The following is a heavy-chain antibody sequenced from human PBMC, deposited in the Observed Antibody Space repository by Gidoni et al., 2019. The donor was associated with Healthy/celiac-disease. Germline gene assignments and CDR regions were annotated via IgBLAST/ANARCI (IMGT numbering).Heavy chain of an antibody. Sequence: EVQLVEPGGGLVKPGGYFRLARAASGSTFGNAWMSWVRQAAGKGLGWVGLIKSKTDDGTTDYAAPVKGKFTISRDDSKNTLYLQMNSLKTEDTAVYYCTTGSPRSGSYADFDYWGQGTLVTVSS. CDR2: IKSKTDDGTT. CDR1: GSTFGNAW. CDR3: TTGSPRSGSYADFDY. J-gene: IGHJ4*02. D-gene: IGHD1-26*01. V-gene: IGHV3-15*01.